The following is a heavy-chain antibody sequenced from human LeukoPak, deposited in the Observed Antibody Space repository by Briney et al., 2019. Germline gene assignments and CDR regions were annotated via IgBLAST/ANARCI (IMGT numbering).Heavy chain of an antibody. CDR3: AGSYTRGWYAWGH. D-gene: IGHD6-19*01. V-gene: IGHV3-48*01. J-gene: IGHJ4*02. CDR2: ISSDSRTI. CDR1: GFTFSSYS. Sequence: GGSLRLSCAASGFTFSSYSMNWVRQAPGKGLEWVSYISSDSRTIYYADSVKGRFTISRDNAKNSLYLQMKSLRAEDTAVYYCAGSYTRGWYAWGHWGQGALVTVSS.